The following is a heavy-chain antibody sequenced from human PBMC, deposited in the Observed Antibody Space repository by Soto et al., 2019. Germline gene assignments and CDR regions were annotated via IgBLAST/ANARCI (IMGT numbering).Heavy chain of an antibody. Sequence: EVQLVESGGGLVKPGGSLRLSCAASGFTFSSYSMNWVRQAPGKGPEWVSSISSSSSYIYYADSVKGRFTISRDNAKNSLYLQMNSLRAEDTAVYYCARDRAAAPDGMDVWGQGTTVTVSS. V-gene: IGHV3-21*01. CDR3: ARDRAAAPDGMDV. J-gene: IGHJ6*02. CDR2: ISSSSSYI. CDR1: GFTFSSYS. D-gene: IGHD6-13*01.